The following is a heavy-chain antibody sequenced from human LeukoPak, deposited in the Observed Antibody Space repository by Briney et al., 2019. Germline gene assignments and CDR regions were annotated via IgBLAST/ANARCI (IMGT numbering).Heavy chain of an antibody. Sequence: GGSLRLSCAASGFTFSSYSMNWVRQAPGKGLEWVSSISSSSSYIYYADSVKGRFTISRDNAKNSLYLQMNSLRAEDTAVYYCAREVEYYDFWSGYYLRFYYYYMDVWGKGTTVTVSS. J-gene: IGHJ6*03. V-gene: IGHV3-21*01. CDR2: ISSSSSYI. D-gene: IGHD3-3*01. CDR3: AREVEYYDFWSGYYLRFYYYYMDV. CDR1: GFTFSSYS.